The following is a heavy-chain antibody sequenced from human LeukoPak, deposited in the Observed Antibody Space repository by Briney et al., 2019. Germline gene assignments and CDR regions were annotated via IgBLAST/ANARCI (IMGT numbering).Heavy chain of an antibody. Sequence: SETLSLTCTVSGGSIGSNYWTWIRQPPGKGLEYIGYIYYTGGTNYNPSLKGRVTISVDTSKNQFSLKLTSVTAADTAVYFCAKYGNSGWVIDNWGQGTLVTVSS. CDR1: GGSIGSNY. CDR2: IYYTGGT. J-gene: IGHJ4*02. V-gene: IGHV4-59*08. CDR3: AKYGNSGWVIDN. D-gene: IGHD6-19*01.